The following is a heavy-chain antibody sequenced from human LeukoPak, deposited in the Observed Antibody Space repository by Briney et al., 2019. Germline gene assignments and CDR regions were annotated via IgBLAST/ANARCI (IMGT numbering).Heavy chain of an antibody. D-gene: IGHD6-19*01. CDR2: ISSGPNYI. V-gene: IGHV3-21*01. J-gene: IGHJ4*02. CDR1: GFTFSSYG. Sequence: GGTLRLSCAASGFTFSSYGMSWVRQAPGKGLEWVSSISSGPNYIYYADSMKGRFTISRDNANNSLYLQMNSLRAEDTAVYYCARDGVAGGFDYWGQGILVTVSS. CDR3: ARDGVAGGFDY.